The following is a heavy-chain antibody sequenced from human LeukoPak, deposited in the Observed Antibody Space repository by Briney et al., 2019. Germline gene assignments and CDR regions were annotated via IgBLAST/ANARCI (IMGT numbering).Heavy chain of an antibody. CDR1: GYTFTDYY. CDR2: INPNSGGT. J-gene: IGHJ1*01. V-gene: IGHV1-2*02. CDR3: ARDLYCSGGSCYHGAEYFQH. Sequence: ASVKVSCKASGYTFTDYYMHWVRQAPGQGLEWMGWINPNSGGTNYAQKFQGRVTMTRDTSISTAYMELSRLRSDDTAVYYCARDLYCSGGSCYHGAEYFQHWGQGTLVTVSS. D-gene: IGHD2-15*01.